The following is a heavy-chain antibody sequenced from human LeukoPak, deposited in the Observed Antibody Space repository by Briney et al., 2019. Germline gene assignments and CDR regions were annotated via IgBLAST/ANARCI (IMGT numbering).Heavy chain of an antibody. D-gene: IGHD3-3*01. J-gene: IGHJ3*02. Sequence: GGSLRLSCAASGFTFSSYGMNWVRQAPGKGLEWVSYISSSTGSIYYADSVKGRFTISRDNARNSLYLQMNSLRAEDTAVYYCAREVPGEFGVVIHDAFDIWGQGTMVTVSS. CDR3: AREVPGEFGVVIHDAFDI. V-gene: IGHV3-48*01. CDR2: ISSSTGSI. CDR1: GFTFSSYG.